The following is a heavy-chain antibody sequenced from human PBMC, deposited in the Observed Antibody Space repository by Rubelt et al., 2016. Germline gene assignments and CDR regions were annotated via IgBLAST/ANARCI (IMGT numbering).Heavy chain of an antibody. Sequence: QVQLVQSGAEVKKPGSSVKVSCKASGGTFSSYAISWVRQAPGQGLEWMGGITGMFGTENHAQKLQERLTITADEITSTAYMELSSLEAEDTAVYYCARGKYYYDSAPLDYWGQGTLVTVSS. CDR1: GGTFSSYA. D-gene: IGHD3-22*01. J-gene: IGHJ4*02. CDR3: ARGKYYYDSAPLDY. V-gene: IGHV1-69*01. CDR2: ITGMFGTE.